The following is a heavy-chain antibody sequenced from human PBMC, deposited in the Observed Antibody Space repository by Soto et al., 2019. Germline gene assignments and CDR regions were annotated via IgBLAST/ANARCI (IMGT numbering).Heavy chain of an antibody. Sequence: GGSLRLSCAASGFTFSTYWMDWVRQTPGKGLEWVANINQDGSEKNYVDSVKGRFTIYRDNAKNSLYLQMSSLTAEDSALYYCSRSLNSWGEGTLVTVSS. CDR1: GFTFSTYW. J-gene: IGHJ4*02. CDR2: INQDGSEK. V-gene: IGHV3-7*01. CDR3: SRSLNS.